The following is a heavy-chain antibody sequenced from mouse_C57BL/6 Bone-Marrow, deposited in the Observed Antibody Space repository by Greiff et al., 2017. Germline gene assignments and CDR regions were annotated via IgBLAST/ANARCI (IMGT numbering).Heavy chain of an antibody. J-gene: IGHJ4*01. CDR3: ARRGYGPYYAMDY. V-gene: IGHV5-15*04. Sequence: DVMLVESGGGLVQPGGSLTLSCAASGFTFSDYGMAWVRQAPRKGPEWVAFISNLAYSIYYADTVTGRFTISRENAKNTLYLEMSSLRSEDTAMYYCARRGYGPYYAMDYWGQGTSVTVSS. D-gene: IGHD2-2*01. CDR1: GFTFSDYG. CDR2: ISNLAYSI.